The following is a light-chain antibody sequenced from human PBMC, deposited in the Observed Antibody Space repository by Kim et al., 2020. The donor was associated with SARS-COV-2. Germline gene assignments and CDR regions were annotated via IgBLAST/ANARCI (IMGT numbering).Light chain of an antibody. CDR1: SLKSYY. CDR3: NSRDSNDNVV. V-gene: IGLV3-19*01. Sequence: VALGQTVRITCQGDSLKSYYANWYQQKPGQAPILVIYGKNTRPSGIPDRFSGSSSGNTASLTITGTQAGDEADYYCNSRDSNDNVVFGGGTQLTVL. J-gene: IGLJ2*01. CDR2: GKN.